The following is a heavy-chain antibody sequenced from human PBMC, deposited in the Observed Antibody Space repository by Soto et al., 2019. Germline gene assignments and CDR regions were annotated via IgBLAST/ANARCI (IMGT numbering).Heavy chain of an antibody. CDR2: IKQDGGEK. CDR1: GFTFSSFW. CDR3: VRSEGSSRYYYYYVMDV. D-gene: IGHD6-6*01. J-gene: IGHJ6*02. V-gene: IGHV3-7*05. Sequence: VQLVESGGGLVQPGGSLRLSCAASGFTFSSFWMTWVRQAPGKGLEWVANIKQDGGEKYCVDSVKGRFTITRDNANNSLYLPMTSLRAEDTAVYYCVRSEGSSRYYYYYVMDVWGQGTTVTVSS.